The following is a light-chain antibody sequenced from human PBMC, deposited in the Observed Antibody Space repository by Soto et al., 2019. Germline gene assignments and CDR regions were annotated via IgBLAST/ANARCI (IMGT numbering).Light chain of an antibody. CDR2: GAS. CDR1: QSVSSSD. CDR3: PQDCISQS. Sequence: SVLTQSPGTLSLSPGQRATLSCRARQSVSSSDLAWYQQKPGQARRLLIYGASSRATGIPARFSGSGSGTDFTLTIRRLEPENFGVYYCPQDCISQSFAQGTKVEI. V-gene: IGKV3-20*01. J-gene: IGKJ1*01.